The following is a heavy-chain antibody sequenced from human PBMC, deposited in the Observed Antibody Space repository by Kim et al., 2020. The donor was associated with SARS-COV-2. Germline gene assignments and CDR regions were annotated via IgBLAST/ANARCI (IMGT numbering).Heavy chain of an antibody. Sequence: SETLSLTCAVYGGSFSGYYWSWIRQPPGKGLEWIGEINHSGSTNYNPSLKSRVTISVDTSKNQFSLKLSSVTAADTAVYYCASYPYYDILTGPGDAFDIWGQGTMVTVSS. CDR3: ASYPYYDILTGPGDAFDI. V-gene: IGHV4-34*01. J-gene: IGHJ3*02. CDR1: GGSFSGYY. CDR2: INHSGST. D-gene: IGHD3-9*01.